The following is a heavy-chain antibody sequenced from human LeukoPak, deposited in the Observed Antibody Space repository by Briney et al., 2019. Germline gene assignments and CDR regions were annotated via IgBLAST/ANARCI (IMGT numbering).Heavy chain of an antibody. CDR2: IWYDGSNK. J-gene: IGHJ4*02. D-gene: IGHD3-10*01. CDR1: GFTFSSYG. Sequence: SGGSLRLSCAASGFTFSSYGMHWVRQAPGKGLEWVAVIWYDGSNKYYADSVKGRFTISRDNSKNTLYPQMNGLRAEDTAVYYCARDLNWGHYYGSGSYNYWGQGTLVTVSS. V-gene: IGHV3-33*01. CDR3: ARDLNWGHYYGSGSYNY.